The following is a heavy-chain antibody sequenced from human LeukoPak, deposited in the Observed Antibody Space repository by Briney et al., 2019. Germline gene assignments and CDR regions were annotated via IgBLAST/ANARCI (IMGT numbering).Heavy chain of an antibody. D-gene: IGHD3-10*01. CDR2: IHYGGST. J-gene: IGHJ4*02. CDR3: ARYGITIVRGGKYYFDS. Sequence: SETLSLTCTVSGGSISGYFCSWIRQPPGKRLEWIGYIHYGGSTNYNPSLHRRVTISVDTSKNQFSLRLSSVTAADTAVYYCARYGITIVRGGKYYFDSWGQRTVVTVSS. CDR1: GGSISGYF. V-gene: IGHV4-59*08.